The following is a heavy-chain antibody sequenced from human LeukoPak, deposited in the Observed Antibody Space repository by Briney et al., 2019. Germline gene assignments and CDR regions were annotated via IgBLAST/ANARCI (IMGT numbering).Heavy chain of an antibody. CDR3: ARGTPRGYFDS. J-gene: IGHJ4*02. CDR2: IKTDGITT. V-gene: IGHV3-74*01. D-gene: IGHD2-15*01. CDR1: GFTFSSYS. Sequence: GGSLRLSCAASGFTFSSYSMHWVRQAPGKGLVWVSRIKTDGITTTYADSAKGRFTISRDNAKNTLYLQMDSLRAEDTAVYYCARGTPRGYFDSWGQGTLVTVSS.